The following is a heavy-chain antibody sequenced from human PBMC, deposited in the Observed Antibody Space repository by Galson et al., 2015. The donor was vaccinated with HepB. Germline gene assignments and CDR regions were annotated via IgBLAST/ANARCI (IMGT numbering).Heavy chain of an antibody. J-gene: IGHJ4*02. CDR2: ISTTGTNI. D-gene: IGHD2-21*01. V-gene: IGHV3-11*01. CDR1: GFIFRHYA. Sequence: SLRLSCAGSGFIFRHYAMAWIRQAPGKGLEWISYISTTGTNIFYTDFVKGRFTVSRDNAKNSLYLQMNSLRVEDTAIYYCVRIILSGGDWYFDYWGQGILVTVSS. CDR3: VRIILSGGDWYFDY.